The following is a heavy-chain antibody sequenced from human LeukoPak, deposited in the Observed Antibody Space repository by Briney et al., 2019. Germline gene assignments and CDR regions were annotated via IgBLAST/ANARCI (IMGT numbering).Heavy chain of an antibody. J-gene: IGHJ4*02. CDR2: FNHSGST. D-gene: IGHD3-10*01. Sequence: SETLSLTCAAYGGSFRGYYGSWIGQPPGKGREWIGEFNHSGSTNYNPSLKSRVTISVDTSKNQFSLKLSSVTAADTAVYYCARGQGSGSYYKSRPFDYWGQGTLVTVSS. CDR1: GGSFRGYY. V-gene: IGHV4-34*01. CDR3: ARGQGSGSYYKSRPFDY.